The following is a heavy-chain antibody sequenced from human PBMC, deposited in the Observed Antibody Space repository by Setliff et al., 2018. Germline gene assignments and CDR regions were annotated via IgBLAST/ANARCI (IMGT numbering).Heavy chain of an antibody. CDR3: ARRAVTAEYFQL. J-gene: IGHJ1*01. D-gene: IGHD4-17*01. CDR1: GYSVTTYW. Sequence: PGASLKISSKGSGYSVTTYWIGWVRQMPGKGLEWTGIIYPGDSDTRYSPSFQGQVTISADKSISTAYLQLSSLKASDTAIYYCARRAVTAEYFQLWGHGTLVTVSS. V-gene: IGHV5-51*01. CDR2: IYPGDSDT.